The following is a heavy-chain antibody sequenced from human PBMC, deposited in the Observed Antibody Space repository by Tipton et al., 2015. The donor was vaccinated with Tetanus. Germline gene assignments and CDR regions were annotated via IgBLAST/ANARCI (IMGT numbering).Heavy chain of an antibody. V-gene: IGHV3-9*01. CDR1: GFTFDDYA. D-gene: IGHD2-21*02. CDR3: AKDTGVTPHYGMDV. CDR2: ISWNSGSI. J-gene: IGHJ6*02. Sequence: SLRLSCAASGFTFDDYAMHWVRQAPGKGLEWVSGISWNSGSIGYADSVKGRFTTSRDNAKNSLYLQMNSLRAEDTALYYCAKDTGVTPHYGMDVWGQGTTVTVSS.